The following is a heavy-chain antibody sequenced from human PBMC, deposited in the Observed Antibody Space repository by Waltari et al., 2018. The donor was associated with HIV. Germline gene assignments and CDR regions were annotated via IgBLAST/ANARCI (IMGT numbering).Heavy chain of an antibody. CDR1: GYSFTYHY. Sequence: QVHLVQSGTEGQKPGASVQVTCKASGYSFTYHYIPMVRQAPGHGLEWMGRINPKSGVTHYPQKFQGRVTMARDTANSTAYMDLTRLTSDDTAVYYCARGYFQNDLRGLFDLWGRGTLVTVSS. CDR3: ARGYFQNDLRGLFDL. J-gene: IGHJ2*01. CDR2: INPKSGVT. V-gene: IGHV1-2*06. D-gene: IGHD1-26*01.